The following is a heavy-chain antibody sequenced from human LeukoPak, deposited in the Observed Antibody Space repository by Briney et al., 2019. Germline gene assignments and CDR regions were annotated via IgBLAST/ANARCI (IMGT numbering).Heavy chain of an antibody. CDR3: ARLTYYYDSSGYPPAFDI. J-gene: IGHJ3*02. CDR1: GGSMSSYY. D-gene: IGHD3-22*01. CDR2: IYYSGST. Sequence: KPSETLSLTCTVSGGSMSSYYWSWIRQPPGKGLEWIGYIYYSGSTNYNPSLKSRVTISVDTSKNQFSLKLSSVTAADTAVYYCARLTYYYDSSGYPPAFDIWGQGTMVTVSS. V-gene: IGHV4-59*08.